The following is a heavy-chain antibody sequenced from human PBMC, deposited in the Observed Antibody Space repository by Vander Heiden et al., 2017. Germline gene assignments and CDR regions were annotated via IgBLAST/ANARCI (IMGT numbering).Heavy chain of an antibody. V-gene: IGHV3-23*01. D-gene: IGHD2-8*01. J-gene: IGHJ6*02. CDR2: ISGSGGST. CDR3: AKLRGYCTNGVCYPTRYYYYGMDV. Sequence: EVQLLESGGGLVQPGGSLRLSCAASGFTFSSYAMSWVRQAPGKGLEWVSAISGSGGSTYYADSVKGRFTISRDNSKNTLYLQMNSLRAEDTAVYYCAKLRGYCTNGVCYPTRYYYYGMDVWCQGTTVTVSS. CDR1: GFTFSSYA.